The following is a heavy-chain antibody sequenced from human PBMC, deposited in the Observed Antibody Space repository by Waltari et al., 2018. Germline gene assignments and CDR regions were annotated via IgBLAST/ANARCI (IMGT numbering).Heavy chain of an antibody. Sequence: QVQLQQWGAGLLKPSETLSLTCAVYGGSFSGYYWSWIRQPPGKGLEWIGEINHIGSTTSNPALKSRVTISVDTSKNQFSLKLSSVTAADTAVYYCARGPGRATYYYDSSGPYLYGMDVWGQGTTVTVSS. J-gene: IGHJ6*02. V-gene: IGHV4-34*01. CDR2: INHIGST. D-gene: IGHD3-22*01. CDR3: ARGPGRATYYYDSSGPYLYGMDV. CDR1: GGSFSGYY.